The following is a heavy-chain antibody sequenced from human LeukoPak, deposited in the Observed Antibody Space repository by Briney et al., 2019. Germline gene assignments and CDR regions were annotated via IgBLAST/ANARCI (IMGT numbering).Heavy chain of an antibody. D-gene: IGHD3-22*01. Sequence: PGGSLRLSCAASGFTFSSYWMSWVRQAPGKGLEWVANIKQDGSEKYYVDSVKGRFTISRDNAKNSLYLQMNSLRAEDTAVYYCARALRGLYDSSGYYEGVHYWGQGTLVTVSS. CDR3: ARALRGLYDSSGYYEGVHY. CDR2: IKQDGSEK. V-gene: IGHV3-7*01. J-gene: IGHJ4*02. CDR1: GFTFSSYW.